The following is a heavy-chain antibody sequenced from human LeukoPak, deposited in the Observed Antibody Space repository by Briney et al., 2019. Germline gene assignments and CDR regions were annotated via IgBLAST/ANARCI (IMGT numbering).Heavy chain of an antibody. CDR2: INPSGGST. V-gene: IGHV1-46*01. D-gene: IGHD6-19*01. CDR3: ARRGSGWEFDY. Sequence: GASVKVSCKASGYTFSNYYMHWVRQAPGQGLEWMGIINPSGGSTNFAQKFQGRVTMTRDTSASTVYMELSSLRYEDTAVYYWARRGSGWEFDYWGQGTLVTVSS. J-gene: IGHJ4*02. CDR1: GYTFSNYY.